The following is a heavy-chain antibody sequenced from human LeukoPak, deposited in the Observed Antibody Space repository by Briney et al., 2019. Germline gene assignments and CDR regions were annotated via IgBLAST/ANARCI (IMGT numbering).Heavy chain of an antibody. CDR3: AKDHELVATSVDY. D-gene: IGHD5-12*01. J-gene: IGHJ4*02. CDR2: ISGSGGST. CDR1: GFTFSDYY. V-gene: IGHV3-23*01. Sequence: PGGSLRLSCAVSGFTFSDYYMSWIRQAPGKGLEWVSAISGSGGSTYYADSVKGRFTISRDNSKNTLYLQMNSLRAEDTAVYYCAKDHELVATSVDYWGQGTLVTVSS.